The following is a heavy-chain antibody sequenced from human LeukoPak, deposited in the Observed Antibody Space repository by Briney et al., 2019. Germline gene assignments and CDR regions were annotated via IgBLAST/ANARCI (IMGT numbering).Heavy chain of an antibody. J-gene: IGHJ6*02. CDR2: ITNGGSTI. CDR1: GFTFGDYN. D-gene: IGHD3-9*01. Sequence: GSLRLSCAASGFTFGDYNMNWVRQAPGKGLEWVSYITNGGSTIHHADSVKGRFTISRDNAKKTLYLQMNSLRAEDTAVYYCARSIGLTGGGVDVWGQGTTVTVSS. CDR3: ARSIGLTGGGVDV. V-gene: IGHV3-11*01.